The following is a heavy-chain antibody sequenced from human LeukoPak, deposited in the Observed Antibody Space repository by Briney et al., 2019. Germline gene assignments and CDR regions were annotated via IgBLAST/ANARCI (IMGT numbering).Heavy chain of an antibody. Sequence: ASVTVSCKASGYTFTSYDINWVRQAPGQGLEWMGWMNPNSGNTGYAQKFQGRVTMTRNTSISTAYMELSSLRSEDTAVYYCARGSGFYYYYYMDVWGKGTTVTISS. J-gene: IGHJ6*03. V-gene: IGHV1-8*01. CDR3: ARGSGFYYYYYMDV. CDR2: MNPNSGNT. D-gene: IGHD5-12*01. CDR1: GYTFTSYD.